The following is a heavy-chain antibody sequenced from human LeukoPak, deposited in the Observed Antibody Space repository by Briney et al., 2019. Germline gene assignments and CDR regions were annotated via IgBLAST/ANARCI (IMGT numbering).Heavy chain of an antibody. CDR1: GFTFSSYA. Sequence: GGSLRLSCAASGFTFSSYAMSWVRQAPGKGLEWVSTISGSGGSTYYADSVKGRFTISRDNTRNTLYLQMNSLRDEDTAVYYCAREYWALDIWGQGTMVTVSS. V-gene: IGHV3-23*01. CDR3: AREYWALDI. J-gene: IGHJ3*02. CDR2: ISGSGGST. D-gene: IGHD2-8*02.